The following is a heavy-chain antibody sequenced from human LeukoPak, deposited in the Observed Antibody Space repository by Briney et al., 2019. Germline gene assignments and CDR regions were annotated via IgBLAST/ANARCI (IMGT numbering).Heavy chain of an antibody. CDR1: GFTFSSYS. D-gene: IGHD3-22*01. Sequence: GGSLRLSCAASGFTFSSYSMNWVRQAPGKGLEWVSSISSSSSYIYYADSVKGRFTISRDSAKDSLFLEMTSRRADDTDVYYCARALHDTSGYYFDYWGQGTLVTVSS. CDR3: ARALHDTSGYYFDY. V-gene: IGHV3-21*04. CDR2: ISSSSSYI. J-gene: IGHJ4*02.